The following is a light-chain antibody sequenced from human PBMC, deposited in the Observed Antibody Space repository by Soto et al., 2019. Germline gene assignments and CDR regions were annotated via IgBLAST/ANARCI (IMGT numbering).Light chain of an antibody. V-gene: IGKV3-15*01. CDR3: QPYNNWPLT. Sequence: EVVMTQSPATLSVSPGERATLSCRASQSVSSNLAWYQQKPGQTPRLLIYDTSTRATGVPTRFSGSRSGAEFTPTINSLQSEDFAVYFCQPYNNWPLTFGGGTKVDIK. CDR1: QSVSSN. J-gene: IGKJ4*01. CDR2: DTS.